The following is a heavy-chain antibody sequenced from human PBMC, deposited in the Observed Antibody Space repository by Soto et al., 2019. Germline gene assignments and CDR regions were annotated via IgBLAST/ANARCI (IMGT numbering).Heavy chain of an antibody. V-gene: IGHV1-46*01. CDR1: GYTFTSYY. J-gene: IGHJ4*02. Sequence: ASVKVSCKASGYTFTSYYMHWVRQAPGQGLEWMGIINPSGGSTSYAQKFHGRVTMTRDTSTSTVYMELSSLRSEDTAVYYCARGHGTGLYGSSWSPRYWGQGTLVTVSS. D-gene: IGHD6-13*01. CDR3: ARGHGTGLYGSSWSPRY. CDR2: INPSGGST.